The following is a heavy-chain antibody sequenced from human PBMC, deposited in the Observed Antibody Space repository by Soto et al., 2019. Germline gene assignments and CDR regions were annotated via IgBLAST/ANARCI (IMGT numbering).Heavy chain of an antibody. V-gene: IGHV3-23*01. J-gene: IGHJ4*02. CDR2: ISGSGGST. CDR1: RFNFSSYA. CDR3: AKDGSSGWTKYYFDY. D-gene: IGHD6-19*01. Sequence: EVQLLESGGGLVQPEGCLRLSCAASRFNFSSYAMSWVRQAPGKGQEWVSAISGSGGSTYYADSVKGRFTTSRDNSKNTLYLQMNSMRAEDTAVYYCAKDGSSGWTKYYFDYWGQGTLVTVSS.